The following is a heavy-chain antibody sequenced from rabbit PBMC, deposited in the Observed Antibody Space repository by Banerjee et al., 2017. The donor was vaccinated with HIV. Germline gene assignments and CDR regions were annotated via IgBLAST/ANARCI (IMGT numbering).Heavy chain of an antibody. CDR2: IGIGSGST. Sequence: QEQLEESGGDLVKPEGSLTITCTASGFSFSNGYWMCWVRQAPGKGLEWIGCIGIGSGSTYYASWAKGRFTISKTSSTTVTLQLTSLTAADTATYFCARDRGDVGDFLFNLWGPGTLVTVS. D-gene: IGHD5-1*01. CDR1: GFSFSNGYW. CDR3: ARDRGDVGDFLFNL. J-gene: IGHJ4*01. V-gene: IGHV1S45*01.